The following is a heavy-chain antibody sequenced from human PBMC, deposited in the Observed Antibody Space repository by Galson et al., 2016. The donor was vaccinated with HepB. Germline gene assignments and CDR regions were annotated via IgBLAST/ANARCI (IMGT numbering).Heavy chain of an antibody. D-gene: IGHD3-3*02. V-gene: IGHV4-59*01. J-gene: IGHJ4*02. CDR1: SDSLSTFY. CDR3: ARERSGGISGRLDS. Sequence: LTCAVSSDSLSTFYWSWIRQSPGKGLEWIGHIYYSGTTAYNPSLKSRVTISVDTSKNQFSLRLSSVTAADTAVYYCARERSGGISGRLDSWGQGILVTVSS. CDR2: IYYSGTT.